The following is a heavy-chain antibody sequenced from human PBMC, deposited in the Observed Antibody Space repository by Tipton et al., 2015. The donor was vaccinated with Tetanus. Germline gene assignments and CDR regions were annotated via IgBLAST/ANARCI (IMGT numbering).Heavy chain of an antibody. Sequence: TLSLTCNISGASISSSVYSWAWFRQFPGKGLEWIGSIYYSGNTFQSPSLRSRLTMSVDSSKNQFSLKMRSVTAADTAVYYCARDGWGLTNWFDSWGQGTLVTVSS. CDR1: GASISSSVYS. V-gene: IGHV4-39*02. D-gene: IGHD4/OR15-4a*01. J-gene: IGHJ5*01. CDR2: IYYSGNT. CDR3: ARDGWGLTNWFDS.